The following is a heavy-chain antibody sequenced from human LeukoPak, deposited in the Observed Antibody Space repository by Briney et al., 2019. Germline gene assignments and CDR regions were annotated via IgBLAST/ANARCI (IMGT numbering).Heavy chain of an antibody. J-gene: IGHJ4*02. Sequence: ASVNVSCKASGYTFTSYDINWVRQATGQGLEWMGWMNPNSGNTGQPQKFQGRITMTRNTSISTAYMELSSLRPEDTAVYYCAKYKSGDYFDSGKRYYFDQWGQGTPVTVSS. V-gene: IGHV1-8*01. CDR2: MNPNSGNT. D-gene: IGHD3-9*01. CDR1: GYTFTSYD. CDR3: AKYKSGDYFDSGKRYYFDQ.